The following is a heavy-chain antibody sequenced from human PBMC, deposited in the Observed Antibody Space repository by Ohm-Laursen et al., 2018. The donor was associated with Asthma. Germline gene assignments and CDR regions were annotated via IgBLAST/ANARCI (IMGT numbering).Heavy chain of an antibody. D-gene: IGHD3-22*01. V-gene: IGHV1-69*13. CDR3: ARDVLPIYYYNSGYSNDY. J-gene: IGHJ4*02. CDR2: IIPIFGTA. Sequence: GASVKVSCKASGGTFSSYVISWVRQAPGQGLEWMGGIIPIFGTANYAQKFQGRVTITADESTSTAYMELRSLRSDDTAVDYCARDVLPIYYYNSGYSNDYWGQRTLVTVSS. CDR1: GGTFSSYV.